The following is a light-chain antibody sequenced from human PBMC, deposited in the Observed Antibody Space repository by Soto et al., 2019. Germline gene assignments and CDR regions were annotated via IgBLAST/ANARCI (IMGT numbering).Light chain of an antibody. J-gene: IGKJ1*01. Sequence: DIQMTQSPSTLSASVGDRVTITCRASQSISGRLAWYQQKPGKAPKLLIYAASSLESGVPSRFSCSGSGTEFILTISSLQPDDFATYYCQQYNSERTFGQGTKVEIK. CDR2: AAS. CDR3: QQYNSERT. V-gene: IGKV1-5*01. CDR1: QSISGR.